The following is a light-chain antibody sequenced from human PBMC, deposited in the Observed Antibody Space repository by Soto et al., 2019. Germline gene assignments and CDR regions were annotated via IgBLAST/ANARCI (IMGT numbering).Light chain of an antibody. CDR1: SSDVGGYNY. CDR2: EVF. J-gene: IGLJ2*01. CDR3: CSYTTPSTFV. V-gene: IGLV2-14*03. Sequence: QPVLTQPASVSGSPGQSITISCTGTSSDVGGYNYVSWYQQHPGKVPKLMIYEVFRRPSGISDRFSGSKSGNTASLTISGLQAEDEADYYCCSYTTPSTFVFGGGTKVTVL.